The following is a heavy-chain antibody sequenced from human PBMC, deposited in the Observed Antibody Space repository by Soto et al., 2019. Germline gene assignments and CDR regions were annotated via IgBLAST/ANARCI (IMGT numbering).Heavy chain of an antibody. CDR1: GFTFSSYR. CDR2: IRQDGSAK. V-gene: IGHV3-7*01. Sequence: GGSLRLSCAASGFTFSSYRMNWVRQAPGKGLEWVAGIRQDGSAKNYMDSVKGRFTIARDNAKNSLYLQMNSLRAEDTAVYYCARGLRSGSALSPGHFWGQGTLVTVSS. D-gene: IGHD3-10*02. J-gene: IGHJ4*02. CDR3: ARGLRSGSALSPGHF.